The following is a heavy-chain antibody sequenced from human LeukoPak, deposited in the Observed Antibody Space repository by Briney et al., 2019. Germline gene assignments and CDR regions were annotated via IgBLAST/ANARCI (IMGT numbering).Heavy chain of an antibody. D-gene: IGHD3-10*01. V-gene: IGHV1-2*04. CDR2: INPNSGDT. CDR3: ARDSPMGQFDY. Sequence: ASVKVSCKASGYTFTGYYMHWVRQAPGQGLEWMGWINPNSGDTNYAQKFQGWVTMTRDTSISTAYMELSRLRSDDTAVYYCARDSPMGQFDYWGQGTLVTVSS. J-gene: IGHJ4*02. CDR1: GYTFTGYY.